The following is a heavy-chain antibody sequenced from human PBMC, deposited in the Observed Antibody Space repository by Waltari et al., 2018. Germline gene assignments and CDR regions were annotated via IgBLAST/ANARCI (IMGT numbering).Heavy chain of an antibody. CDR2: IYHSGST. J-gene: IGHJ4*02. CDR1: GYSISSGYY. CDR3: ARQVGGSGSYYNDY. V-gene: IGHV4-38-2*01. D-gene: IGHD3-10*01. Sequence: QVQLQESGPGLVKPSETLSLTCAVSGYSISSGYYWGWIRQPPGKGLEWIGSIYHSGSTDYNPSLKSRVTISVDTSKNQFSLKLSSVTAADTAVYYCARQVGGSGSYYNDYWGQGTLVTVSS.